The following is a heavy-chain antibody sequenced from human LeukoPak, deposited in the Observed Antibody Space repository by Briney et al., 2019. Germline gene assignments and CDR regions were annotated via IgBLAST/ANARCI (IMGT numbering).Heavy chain of an antibody. CDR1: GFTFSSYA. J-gene: IGHJ4*02. V-gene: IGHV3-23*01. CDR3: AQGVRPSLGGSGWSL. D-gene: IGHD6-19*01. CDR2: ISDGGGRT. Sequence: WGSLRLSGAASGFTFSSYAMSWVRQGPGKGLEWVSSISDGGGRTYYADSVKGRFTISRDNSKNTLYLQMNSLRAEDTAVYYCAQGVRPSLGGSGWSLWGQGTLVTVSS.